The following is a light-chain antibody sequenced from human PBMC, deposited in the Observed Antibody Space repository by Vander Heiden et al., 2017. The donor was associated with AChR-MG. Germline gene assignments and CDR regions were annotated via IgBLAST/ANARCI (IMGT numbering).Light chain of an antibody. J-gene: IGLJ3*02. CDR3: AAWDDSLSGWV. CDR1: SSNIGSNY. CDR2: RNN. V-gene: IGLV1-47*01. Sequence: QSVLTQPPSASGTPGQRVTIPCPGSSSNIGSNYVYWYQQLPGTAPKLLSYRNNQRPSGVPDRFSGSKSGTSASLAISGLRSEDEADYDCAAWDDSLSGWVFGGGTKLTVL.